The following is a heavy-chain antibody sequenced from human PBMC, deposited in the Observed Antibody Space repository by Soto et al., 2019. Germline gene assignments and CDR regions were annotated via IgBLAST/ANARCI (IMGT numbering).Heavy chain of an antibody. V-gene: IGHV2-5*02. J-gene: IGHJ4*02. CDR1: GFSLSTSGVG. D-gene: IGHD6-13*01. CDR3: AHKSRIAAAPPRDC. Sequence: QITLKESGPPLVKPTQTLTLTCTFSGFSLSTSGVGVGWIRQPPGKALEWLALIYWDDDKRYSPSLKSRLTITKDTSKNQVVLTMTNMDPVDTATYYCAHKSRIAAAPPRDCWGQGTLVTVSS. CDR2: IYWDDDK.